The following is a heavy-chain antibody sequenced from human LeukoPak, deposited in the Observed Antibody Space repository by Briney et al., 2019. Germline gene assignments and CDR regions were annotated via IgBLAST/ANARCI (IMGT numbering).Heavy chain of an antibody. J-gene: IGHJ4*02. CDR3: AKKRRCSGGSCYSSRGHFDY. Sequence: HPGGSLRLSCAASGFTFSSYAMTWVRQAPGKGLEWVSAISGSGGSTYYADSVKGRFTISRDNSKNTLYLQMNSLRAEDTAVYYCAKKRRCSGGSCYSSRGHFDYWGQGTLVTVSS. V-gene: IGHV3-23*01. CDR2: ISGSGGST. CDR1: GFTFSSYA. D-gene: IGHD2-15*01.